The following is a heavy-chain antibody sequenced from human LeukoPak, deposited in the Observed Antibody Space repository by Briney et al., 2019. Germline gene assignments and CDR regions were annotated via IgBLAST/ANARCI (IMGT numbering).Heavy chain of an antibody. D-gene: IGHD1-1*01. CDR2: INPHSGAT. Sequence: ASVKVSRKASGYGFSDVYFNWVRQAAGQGLEWMGWINPHSGATNYAQRFQGRISMDASFDTAYIELSRLTSDDTGVYYCATSSTVTHTRDPWGQGTLVTVSS. CDR1: GYGFSDVY. J-gene: IGHJ5*02. V-gene: IGHV1-2*02. CDR3: ATSSTVTHTRDP.